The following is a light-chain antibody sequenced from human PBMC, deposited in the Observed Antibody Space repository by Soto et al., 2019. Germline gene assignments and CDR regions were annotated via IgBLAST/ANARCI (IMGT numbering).Light chain of an antibody. CDR2: DAS. V-gene: IGKV1-5*01. CDR1: QSISSW. J-gene: IGKJ1*01. Sequence: DIPMTQSPSTLSASVGARVTITCRASQSISSWLAWYQQKPGKAPKLLIYDASSLESGVPSRFSGSGSGTEFTLTISSLQPDDFATYYCQQYNSYSEWTFGQGTKVEIK. CDR3: QQYNSYSEWT.